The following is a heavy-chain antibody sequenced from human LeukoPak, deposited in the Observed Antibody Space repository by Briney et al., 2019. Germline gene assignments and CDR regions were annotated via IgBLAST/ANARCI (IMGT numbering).Heavy chain of an antibody. CDR3: ARLVAVAGHYGMDV. D-gene: IGHD6-19*01. CDR2: IYASGST. J-gene: IGHJ6*02. Sequence: PSQTLSLTCTVSDDSFSSGSYYWSWIRQPAGKGLEWIGRIYASGSTNYNPSLKSRVTISVDTSKNQFSLKLSSVTAADTAVYYCARLVAVAGHYGMDVWGQGTTVTVSS. CDR1: DDSFSSGSYY. V-gene: IGHV4-61*02.